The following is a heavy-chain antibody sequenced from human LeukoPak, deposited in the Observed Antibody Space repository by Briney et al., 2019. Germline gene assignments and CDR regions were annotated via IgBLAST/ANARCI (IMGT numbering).Heavy chain of an antibody. V-gene: IGHV3-30*18. CDR2: ISYDGSNK. Sequence: GGSLRLSCAASGFTFSSYGMHWVRQAPGKGLEWVAVISYDGSNKYYADSVKGRFTISRDNSKNTLYLQMNSLRAEDTAVYYCAKDVYDILTGYFDYWGQGTLVTVSS. CDR1: GFTFSSYG. J-gene: IGHJ4*02. D-gene: IGHD3-9*01. CDR3: AKDVYDILTGYFDY.